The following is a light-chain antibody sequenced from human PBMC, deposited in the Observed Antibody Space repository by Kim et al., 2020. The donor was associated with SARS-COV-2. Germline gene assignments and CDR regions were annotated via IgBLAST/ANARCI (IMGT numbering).Light chain of an antibody. CDR1: RANIGSNY. CDR3: AAWDDSLSGPL. V-gene: IGLV1-47*01. Sequence: GRRVTISCSGSRANIGSNYVYWYQQLPGTAPKLLIYRNNQRPSGVPDRFSGSKSGTSASLAISGLRSEDEADYYCAAWDDSLSGPLFGGGTQLTVL. J-gene: IGLJ2*01. CDR2: RNN.